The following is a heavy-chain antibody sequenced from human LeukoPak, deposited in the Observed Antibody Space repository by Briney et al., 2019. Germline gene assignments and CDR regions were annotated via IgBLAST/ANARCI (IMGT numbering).Heavy chain of an antibody. D-gene: IGHD3-10*01. V-gene: IGHV4-4*07. CDR3: ARGKLWFGEAYFDY. CDR1: GGFISNYY. J-gene: IGHJ4*02. Sequence: SETLSLTCTVSGGFISNYYWSWIRQPAGKGLEWIGRIYTSENTNYNPSLKSRVTMSVDTSKNQFSLKLSTVTAADTAVYYCARGKLWFGEAYFDYWGQGTLVTVSS. CDR2: IYTSENT.